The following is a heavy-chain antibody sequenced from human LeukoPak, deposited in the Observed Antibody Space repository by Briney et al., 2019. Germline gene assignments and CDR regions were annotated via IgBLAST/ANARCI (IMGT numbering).Heavy chain of an antibody. D-gene: IGHD2-8*01. Sequence: AGGSLRLSCVASGFTVSSNYMSWVRQAPGKGLEWVSVIYSGGSTYYADAAKGRFTISRDNSKNTLYLEMSSLGLQDTAVYYCTEERDRDGYFRYWGQGTLVTVSS. V-gene: IGHV3-53*05. CDR2: IYSGGST. J-gene: IGHJ4*02. CDR3: TEERDRDGYFRY. CDR1: GFTVSSNY.